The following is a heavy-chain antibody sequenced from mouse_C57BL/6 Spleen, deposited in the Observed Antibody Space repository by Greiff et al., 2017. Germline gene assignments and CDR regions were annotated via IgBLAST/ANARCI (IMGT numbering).Heavy chain of an antibody. J-gene: IGHJ3*01. CDR3: ARSRDYGSSAWFAY. CDR2: IDPSDSYT. D-gene: IGHD1-1*01. CDR1: GYTFTSYW. Sequence: QVQLKQPGAELVMPGASVKLSCKASGYTFTSYWMHWVKQRPGQGLEWIGEIDPSDSYTNYNQKFKGKSTLTVDKSSSTAYMQLSSLTSEDSAVYYCARSRDYGSSAWFAYWGQGTLVTVSA. V-gene: IGHV1-69*01.